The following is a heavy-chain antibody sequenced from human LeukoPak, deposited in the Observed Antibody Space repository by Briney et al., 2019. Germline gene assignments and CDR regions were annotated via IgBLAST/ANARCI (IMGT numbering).Heavy chain of an antibody. J-gene: IGHJ4*02. CDR3: ARDGYGYNPFDY. Sequence: GGSLRLSCAASRFTVRSNYMSWAGHARRQGRDLVSVIYSDGSTYYADSVKGRFTISRDSSKNTLYLQMNSLRAEDTAVYYCARDGYGYNPFDYWGQGTLVTVSS. D-gene: IGHD5-24*01. CDR1: RFTVRSNY. CDR2: IYSDGST. V-gene: IGHV3-53*01.